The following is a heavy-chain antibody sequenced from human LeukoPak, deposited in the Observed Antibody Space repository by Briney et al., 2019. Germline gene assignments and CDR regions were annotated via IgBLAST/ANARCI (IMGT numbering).Heavy chain of an antibody. D-gene: IGHD3-10*01. CDR3: ARRIRTAIITTVRGAAHNWFDP. CDR2: INHSGST. CDR1: GGSFSGYY. V-gene: IGHV4-34*01. J-gene: IGHJ5*02. Sequence: SETLSLTCAVYGGSFSGYYWSWIRQPPGKGLEWIGEINHSGSTNYNPSLKSRVTISVDTSKNQSSLKLSSVTAADTAVYYCARRIRTAIITTVRGAAHNWFDPWGQGTLVTVSS.